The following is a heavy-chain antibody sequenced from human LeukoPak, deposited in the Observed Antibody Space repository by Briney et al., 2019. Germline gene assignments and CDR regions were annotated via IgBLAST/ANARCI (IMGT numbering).Heavy chain of an antibody. CDR3: VREEQQLVLVIDY. CDR2: INPNSGGT. D-gene: IGHD6-13*01. Sequence: ASVKVSCKASGYTFTGYYMHWVRQAPGQGLEWMGRINPNSGGTNYAQKFQGRVTMTRDTSISTAYMELSRLRSDDTAVYYCVREEQQLVLVIDYWGQGTLVTVSS. V-gene: IGHV1-2*06. J-gene: IGHJ4*02. CDR1: GYTFTGYY.